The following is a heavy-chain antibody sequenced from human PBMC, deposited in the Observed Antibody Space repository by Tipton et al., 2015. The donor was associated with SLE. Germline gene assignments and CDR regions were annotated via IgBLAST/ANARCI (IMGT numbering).Heavy chain of an antibody. CDR3: ARGAGYSSSWFRGAFDI. Sequence: TLSLTCAVSGGSISSGGYSWSWIRQPPGKGLEWIGYIYHSGSTYYNPSLKSRVTISVDRSKNQFSLKLSSVTAADTAVYYCARGAGYSSSWFRGAFDIWGQGTMVTVSS. CDR2: IYHSGST. J-gene: IGHJ3*02. D-gene: IGHD6-13*01. CDR1: GGSISSGGYS. V-gene: IGHV4-30-2*01.